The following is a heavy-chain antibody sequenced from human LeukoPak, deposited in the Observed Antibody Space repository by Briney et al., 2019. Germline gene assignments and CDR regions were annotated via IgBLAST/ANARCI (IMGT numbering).Heavy chain of an antibody. J-gene: IGHJ4*02. CDR3: AKDRLGYCSSTSCYPFDY. CDR1: GLTFSSYG. CDR2: IGYVGSNK. V-gene: IGHV3-30*02. Sequence: GGSRRLSGAGSGLTFSSYGMHWVRQAPGKGPEWVAFIGYVGSNKYYADSVKGRFTISRDNSKNTLYLQMNSLRAEDTAVYYCAKDRLGYCSSTSCYPFDYWGQGTLVTVSS. D-gene: IGHD2-2*01.